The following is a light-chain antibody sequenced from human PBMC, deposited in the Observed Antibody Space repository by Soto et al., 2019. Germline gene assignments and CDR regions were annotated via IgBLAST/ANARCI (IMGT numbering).Light chain of an antibody. CDR3: QQYGSARIT. CDR2: GAS. J-gene: IGKJ5*01. V-gene: IGKV3-20*01. CDR1: QSVSSSY. Sequence: EIVLTQSPGTLSLSPGERATLSCRASQSVSSSYLAWYQQKPGQAPRLLIYGASSRATGIPDRFSGSGYGTDFALTISRLEPEDFAVYYCQQYGSARITLGQGTRLEIK.